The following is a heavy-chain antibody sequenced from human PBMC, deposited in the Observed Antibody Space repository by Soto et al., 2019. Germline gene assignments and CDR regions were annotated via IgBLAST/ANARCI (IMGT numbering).Heavy chain of an antibody. D-gene: IGHD5-12*01. CDR2: ISAYNGNT. CDR3: AREHSGYDFNYYYYMDV. Sequence: ASVKVSCKASGYTFTSYGISWVRQAPGQGLEWMGWISAYNGNTNYAQKLQGRVTMTTDTFTSTDYMELRSLRFDDTAVYYCAREHSGYDFNYYYYMDVWGKGTTVTVSS. CDR1: GYTFTSYG. J-gene: IGHJ6*03. V-gene: IGHV1-18*01.